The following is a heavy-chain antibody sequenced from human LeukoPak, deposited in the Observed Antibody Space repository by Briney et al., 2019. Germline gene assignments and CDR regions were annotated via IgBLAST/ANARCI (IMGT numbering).Heavy chain of an antibody. CDR2: IRYGGNNK. V-gene: IGHV3-30*02. J-gene: IGHJ1*01. Sequence: PGGSLRLSCAASGFTFSSFGMRWVRQAPGKGLEWVAFIRYGGNNKYHADSVEGRFTVSRDTSKHTLYMQMNILRVDDTAMYFCAIPLRYGSGSYGYFQHWGQGTLVTVSS. CDR1: GFTFSSFG. D-gene: IGHD3-10*01. CDR3: AIPLRYGSGSYGYFQH.